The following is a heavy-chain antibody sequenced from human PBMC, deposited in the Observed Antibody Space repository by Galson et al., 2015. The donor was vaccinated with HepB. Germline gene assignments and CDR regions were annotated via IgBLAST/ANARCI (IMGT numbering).Heavy chain of an antibody. CDR2: ISYDGSNK. CDR1: GFTFGSSA. D-gene: IGHD6-6*01. Sequence: SLRLSCAASGFTFGSSAMHWVRQAPGKGLEWVAVISYDGSNKSYADSVKGRFTITRDNSKNTLSLQMHSPRAEDTAVYYCAKEGAAARRGYYSGMDVWVQGTTVTVSS. CDR3: AKEGAAARRGYYSGMDV. J-gene: IGHJ6*02. V-gene: IGHV3-30*04.